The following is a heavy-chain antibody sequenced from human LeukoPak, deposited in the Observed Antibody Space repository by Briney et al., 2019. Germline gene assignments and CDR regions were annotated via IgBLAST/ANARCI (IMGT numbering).Heavy chain of an antibody. CDR3: AKDLSEGEWRYDAFDI. CDR2: ISWNSGSI. J-gene: IGHJ3*02. V-gene: IGHV3-9*01. CDR1: GFTFDDYA. D-gene: IGHD3-16*01. Sequence: QPGRSVRLSCAASGFTFDDYAMPWVRQAPGQGLEWVSGISWNSGSIGYADSVKGRFTISRDNAKNSLYLQMNSLRAEDTALYYCAKDLSEGEWRYDAFDIWGQGTIVTVSS.